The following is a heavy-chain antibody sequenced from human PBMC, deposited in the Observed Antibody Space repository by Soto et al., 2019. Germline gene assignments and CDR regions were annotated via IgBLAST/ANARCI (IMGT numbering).Heavy chain of an antibody. CDR1: GGMFHSSA. D-gene: IGHD2-2*01. J-gene: IGHJ4*02. CDR2: IIPMYGSA. V-gene: IGHV1-69*06. CDR3: TFAPNWTYQLTRY. Sequence: VQLVQSGAEVKKPASSVKVSCKASGGMFHSSAINWVRQAPGQGLEWMGGIIPMYGSAKYAQRFQGRVTITADTSATTAYMEVSSLTSEDTAVYFCTFAPNWTYQLTRYWRQGTLVTVSS.